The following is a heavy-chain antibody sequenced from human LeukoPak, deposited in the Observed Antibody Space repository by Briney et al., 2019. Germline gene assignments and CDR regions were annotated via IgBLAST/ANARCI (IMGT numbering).Heavy chain of an antibody. V-gene: IGHV4-61*02. CDR2: IYTSGST. CDR1: GGSISSGSYY. D-gene: IGHD3-10*01. J-gene: IGHJ4*02. Sequence: PSETLSLTCTVSGGSISSGSYYWSWIRQPAGKGLEWIGRIYTSGSTNYNPSLKSRVTISVDTSKNQFSLKLSSVTAADTAVYYCAAGASVRGVPDYWGQGTLVTVSS. CDR3: AAGASVRGVPDY.